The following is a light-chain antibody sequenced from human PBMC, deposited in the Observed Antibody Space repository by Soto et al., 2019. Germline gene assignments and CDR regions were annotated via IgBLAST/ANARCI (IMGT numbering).Light chain of an antibody. J-gene: IGKJ1*01. CDR2: AAS. CDR1: QSISSK. Sequence: EIVMTQSPATLSVSPGEGATLSCRASQSISSKLAWYQQKPGQAPRLLIYAASTRATGVPARFSGSGSGTEFTITSSSLQSEDLAVYYCQHYNDWRWTFGQGTKVEIK. CDR3: QHYNDWRWT. V-gene: IGKV3-15*01.